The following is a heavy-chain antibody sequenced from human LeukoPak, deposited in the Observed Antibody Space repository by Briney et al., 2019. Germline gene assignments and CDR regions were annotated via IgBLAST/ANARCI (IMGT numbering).Heavy chain of an antibody. CDR3: ATAVAGPLDY. Sequence: GGSLRLSCAASGFAFGSYAMHWVRQAPGKGLEWVAVISYGGNNKYYADSVKGRFTISRDNSKNTLYLQMNSLRAEDTAVYYCATAVAGPLDYWGQGTLVTVSS. CDR1: GFAFGSYA. D-gene: IGHD6-19*01. V-gene: IGHV3-30*07. CDR2: ISYGGNNK. J-gene: IGHJ4*02.